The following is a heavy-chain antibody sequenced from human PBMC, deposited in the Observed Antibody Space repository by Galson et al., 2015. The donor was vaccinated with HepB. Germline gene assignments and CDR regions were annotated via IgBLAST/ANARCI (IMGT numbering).Heavy chain of an antibody. V-gene: IGHV2-70*04. D-gene: IGHD4-17*01. J-gene: IGHJ4*02. CDR1: GFSLSSRGMR. Sequence: PALVKPTQPLTLTCTFSGFSLSSRGMRVTWIRQPPGKALEWLARIAWDGDKFSSTSLKTRLTISKDTSKNQVVLTMTNMDPVDTATYYCAGMTTGNMKVWYIDYWGQGTLVTVSS. CDR3: AGMTTGNMKVWYIDY. CDR2: IAWDGDK.